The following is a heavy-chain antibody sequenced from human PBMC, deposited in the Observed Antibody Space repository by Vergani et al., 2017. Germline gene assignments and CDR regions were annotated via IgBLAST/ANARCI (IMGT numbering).Heavy chain of an antibody. V-gene: IGHV4-34*01. J-gene: IGHJ6*03. CDR3: ARMNTETNVQLYYYSYMDV. CDR1: GGSSTSYH. D-gene: IGHD4-11*01. Sequence: QVQLQQWGGGLLKPSETLSLPCVVHGGSSTSYHWTWIRQSPGEGLAWVGDIDHTGRPEYTPSLKSRLTLSVDKSRNKFSLTLNSVTATDTAIYFCARMNTETNVQLYYYSYMDVWGQGTAVTVS. CDR2: IDHTGRP.